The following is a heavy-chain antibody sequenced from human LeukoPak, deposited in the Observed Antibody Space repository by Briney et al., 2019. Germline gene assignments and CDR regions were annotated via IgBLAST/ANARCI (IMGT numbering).Heavy chain of an antibody. D-gene: IGHD6-13*01. CDR1: GFTFSSYA. CDR3: AKDREGYGAAGTGFDY. V-gene: IGHV3-23*01. Sequence: GGSLRLSCAASGFTFSSYAMSWVRQAPGKGLEWVSAISGSGGNTYYADSVKGRFTISRDNSKNTLYLQMNSLRAEDTAVYYCAKDREGYGAAGTGFDYWGQGTLVTVSS. CDR2: ISGSGGNT. J-gene: IGHJ4*02.